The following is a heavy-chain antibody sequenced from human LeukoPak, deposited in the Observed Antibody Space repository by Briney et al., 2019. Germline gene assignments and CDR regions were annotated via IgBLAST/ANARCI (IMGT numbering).Heavy chain of an antibody. CDR2: ISWNSGSI. Sequence: PGGSLRLSCAASGFTFSSYAMSWVRQAPGKGLEWVSGISWNSGSIGYADSVKGRFTISRDNAKNSLYLQMNSLRAEDTALYYCAKDIGFGELIGIDYWGQGTLVTVSS. D-gene: IGHD3-10*01. CDR3: AKDIGFGELIGIDY. J-gene: IGHJ4*02. V-gene: IGHV3-9*01. CDR1: GFTFSSYA.